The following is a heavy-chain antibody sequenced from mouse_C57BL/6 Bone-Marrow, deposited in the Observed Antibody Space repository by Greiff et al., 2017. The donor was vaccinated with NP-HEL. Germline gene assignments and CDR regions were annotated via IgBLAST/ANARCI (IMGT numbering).Heavy chain of an antibody. CDR3: ARSDYYGSSPFDY. V-gene: IGHV1-22*01. CDR2: INPNNGGT. CDR1: GYTFTDYN. J-gene: IGHJ2*01. D-gene: IGHD1-1*01. Sequence: VQLQQSGPELVKPGASVKMSCKASGYTFTDYNMHWVKQSHGKSLEWIGYINPNNGGTSYNQKFKGKATLTVNKSSSTAYMELRSLTSEESAVYYCARSDYYGSSPFDYWGQGTTLTVSS.